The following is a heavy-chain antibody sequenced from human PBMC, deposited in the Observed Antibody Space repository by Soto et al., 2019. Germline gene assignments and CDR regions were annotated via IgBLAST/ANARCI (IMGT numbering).Heavy chain of an antibody. CDR2: IIPILCIA. CDR3: AREVDSGRTYYYGMDV. J-gene: IGHJ6*02. Sequence: QVQLVQSGAEVKKPGSSVKVSCKASGGTFSSYTISWVRQAPGQGREWMGRIIPILCIANYAQKFQGRVTITADKSTSTAYMELSSLRSEDTAVYYCAREVDSGRTYYYGMDVWGQGTTVTVSS. D-gene: IGHD1-26*01. CDR1: GGTFSSYT. V-gene: IGHV1-69*08.